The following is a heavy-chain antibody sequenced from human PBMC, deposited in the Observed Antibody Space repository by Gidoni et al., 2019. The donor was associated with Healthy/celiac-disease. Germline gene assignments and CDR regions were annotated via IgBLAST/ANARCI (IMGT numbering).Heavy chain of an antibody. J-gene: IGHJ6*02. CDR3: TSRLSRIAVAGTFALKDYYGMDV. CDR2: IRSKANSYAT. V-gene: IGHV3-73*02. Sequence: EVQLVESGGGLVQPGGSLKPSCAAPGFTFSGSAMHWVRPASGNGLEWVGRIRSKANSYATAYAASVKGRFTISRDDSKNTAYLQMNSLKTEDTAVYYCTSRLSRIAVAGTFALKDYYGMDVWGQGTTVTVSS. CDR1: GFTFSGSA. D-gene: IGHD6-19*01.